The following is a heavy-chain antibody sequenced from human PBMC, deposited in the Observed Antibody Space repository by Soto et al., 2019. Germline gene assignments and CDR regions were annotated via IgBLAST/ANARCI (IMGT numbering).Heavy chain of an antibody. J-gene: IGHJ6*02. Sequence: ASVKVSCKASGGTFSSYTISWVRQAPGQGLEWMGRIIPILGIANFAQKFQGEVTITADKSTSTAYMELSSVRSEDTAVYYWARRGTEGPGGNCSGGSCYSGAPDYYYGMDVWGQGTTVTVSS. CDR2: IIPILGIA. CDR3: ARRGTEGPGGNCSGGSCYSGAPDYYYGMDV. D-gene: IGHD2-15*01. V-gene: IGHV1-69*02. CDR1: GGTFSSYT.